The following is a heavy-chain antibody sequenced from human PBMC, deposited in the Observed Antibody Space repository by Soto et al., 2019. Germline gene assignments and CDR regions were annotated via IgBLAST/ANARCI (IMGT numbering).Heavy chain of an antibody. D-gene: IGHD3-3*01. CDR3: ARVPTGPRITIFGVVIAGGNAFDI. Sequence: ASVKVSCKASGYTFTSYYMHWVRQAPGQGLEWMGIINPSGGSTSYAQKFQGRVTMTRDTSTSTVYMELGSLGSEDTAVYYCARVPTGPRITIFGVVIAGGNAFDIWGQGTMVTVSS. CDR1: GYTFTSYY. V-gene: IGHV1-46*03. J-gene: IGHJ3*02. CDR2: INPSGGST.